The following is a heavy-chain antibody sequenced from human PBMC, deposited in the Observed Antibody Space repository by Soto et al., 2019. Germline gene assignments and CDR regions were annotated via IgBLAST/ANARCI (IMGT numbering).Heavy chain of an antibody. Sequence: GGSLRLSCAASGFTFSNYAMSWVRQAPGKGLEWVSAIGGSGVSTYYADSVKGRFTISRDNSKNTLYLQMNSLRAEDTAVYYCDKAPYYCDIFTGPIEEWGHETWVKVTLV. CDR3: DKAPYYCDIFTGPIEEWGHET. D-gene: IGHD3-9*01. CDR1: GFTFSNYA. V-gene: IGHV3-23*01. J-gene: IGHJ1*01. CDR2: IGGSGVST.